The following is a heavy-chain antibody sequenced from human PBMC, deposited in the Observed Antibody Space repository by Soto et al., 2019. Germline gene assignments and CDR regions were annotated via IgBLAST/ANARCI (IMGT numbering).Heavy chain of an antibody. J-gene: IGHJ5*02. CDR1: GVTFTNFA. V-gene: IGHV3-23*01. D-gene: IGHD3-10*01. CDR2: ISHSGSST. Sequence: EVQLLESGGGLVQPGGFLRLSCAASGVTFTNFAMNWVRQAPGKGLEWVAGISHSGSSTYYADSVKGRFTVSRDNSMDTLYLQLNSLSADDTAVYYCAKGSWVHHGSEGGNWVYPWGQGTLVTVSS. CDR3: AKGSWVHHGSEGGNWVYP.